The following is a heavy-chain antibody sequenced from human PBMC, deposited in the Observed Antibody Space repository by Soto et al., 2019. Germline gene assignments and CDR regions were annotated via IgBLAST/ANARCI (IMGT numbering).Heavy chain of an antibody. D-gene: IGHD3-10*01. CDR2: IYYSGST. CDR1: GGSISSSSYY. V-gene: IGHV4-39*01. Sequence: QLQLQESGPGLVKPSETLSLTCTVSGGSISSSSYYWGWIRQPPGKGLEWIGSIYYSGSTYYNPSLKSRVTISVDTSKNQFSLKLSSVTAADTAVYYCARRVLMKTSSTFDYWGQGTLVTVSS. CDR3: ARRVLMKTSSTFDY. J-gene: IGHJ4*02.